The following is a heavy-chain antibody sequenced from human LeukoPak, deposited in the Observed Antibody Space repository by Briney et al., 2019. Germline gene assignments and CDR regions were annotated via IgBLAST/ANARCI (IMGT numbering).Heavy chain of an antibody. J-gene: IGHJ6*02. CDR3: ASSSRLVVHPYNYYAMDV. CDR1: GDSMNTHY. Sequence: SETLSLTCSVSGDSMNTHYWTWIRQPPGKGLEWIAYIYYSGEGVKYNPSLKSRLSISIDRSKKQFSLNLTSVTAADTAVYFCASSSRLVVHPYNYYAMDVWGQGTTVTVSS. D-gene: IGHD6-19*01. CDR2: IYYSGEGV. V-gene: IGHV4-59*08.